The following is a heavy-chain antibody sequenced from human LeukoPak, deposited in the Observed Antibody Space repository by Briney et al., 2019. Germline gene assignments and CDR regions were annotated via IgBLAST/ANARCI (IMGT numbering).Heavy chain of an antibody. CDR3: ARYYYDSSGYSQYYFDH. D-gene: IGHD3-22*01. Sequence: PSETLSLTCAVYRGSFIGYYWSWIRQSPGKGLEWIGEINHSGSTNYNPSLQSRVTISVDTSNNQFSLNLNFVTSADTAVYYCARYYYDSSGYSQYYFDHWGQGIMVTVSS. CDR1: RGSFIGYY. J-gene: IGHJ4*02. V-gene: IGHV4-34*01. CDR2: INHSGST.